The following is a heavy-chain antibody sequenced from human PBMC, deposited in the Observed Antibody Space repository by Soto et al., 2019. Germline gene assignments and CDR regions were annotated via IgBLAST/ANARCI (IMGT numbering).Heavy chain of an antibody. J-gene: IGHJ4*02. V-gene: IGHV2-26*01. CDR1: GFSLSNARMS. CDR2: IFSNDAK. D-gene: IGHD3-10*01. Sequence: QVTLKESGPVLVKPTEPLTLTCTVSGFSLSNARMSVSWIRQPPGKALEWLAHIFSNDAKSYSAALKSRHTISKDTSKSQVVLTMTNMGPVDTATYYCARIRGWGWLGPNDYWGQGTLVTVSS. CDR3: ARIRGWGWLGPNDY.